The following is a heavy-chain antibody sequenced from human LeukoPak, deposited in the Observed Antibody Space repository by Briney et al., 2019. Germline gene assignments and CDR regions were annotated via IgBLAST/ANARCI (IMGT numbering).Heavy chain of an antibody. D-gene: IGHD6-19*01. CDR3: ARDRGNLHSSGWYDY. J-gene: IGHJ4*02. V-gene: IGHV3-48*03. CDR1: GFTFSSYE. CDR2: ISSSGSTM. Sequence: QLWGALRLSCAASGFTFSSYEMNWVRQAPGKGLVWVSYISSSGSTMYYADSVKGRFTISRDNAKNSLYLQMNSLRAEDTAVYYCARDRGNLHSSGWYDYWGQGTLVTVSS.